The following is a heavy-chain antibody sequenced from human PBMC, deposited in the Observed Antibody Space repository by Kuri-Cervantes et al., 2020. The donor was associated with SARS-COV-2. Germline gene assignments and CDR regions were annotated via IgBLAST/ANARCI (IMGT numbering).Heavy chain of an antibody. J-gene: IGHJ3*02. CDR2: IIPIFGTA. Sequence: SVKVSCKASGYTFTGYYMHWVRQAPGQGLEWMGGIIPIFGTANYAQKFQGRVTITTDESTSTAYMELSSLRSEDTAVYYCARCGWRAAGKIDAFDIWGQGTMVTVSS. D-gene: IGHD6-19*01. V-gene: IGHV1-69*05. CDR3: ARCGWRAAGKIDAFDI. CDR1: GYTFTGYY.